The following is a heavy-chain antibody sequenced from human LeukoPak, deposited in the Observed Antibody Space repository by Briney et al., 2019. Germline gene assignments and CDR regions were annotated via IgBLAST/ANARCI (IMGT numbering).Heavy chain of an antibody. Sequence: GGSLRLACAASGFTFNNYWMSWVRQAPGKGLEWVANINQDVGEKYYVDPVKGRFTISRDNAKNSLYPQMNSLRVEDTAVYYCARVRTSVGLDYWGQGTLVTVSS. CDR2: INQDVGEK. D-gene: IGHD2-15*01. J-gene: IGHJ4*02. CDR3: ARVRTSVGLDY. V-gene: IGHV3-7*01. CDR1: GFTFNNYW.